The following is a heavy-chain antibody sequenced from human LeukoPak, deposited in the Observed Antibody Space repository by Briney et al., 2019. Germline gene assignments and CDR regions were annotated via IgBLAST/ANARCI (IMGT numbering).Heavy chain of an antibody. V-gene: IGHV4-4*02. CDR3: ATYDVVAAIFDY. D-gene: IGHD2-15*01. J-gene: IGHJ4*02. CDR1: GGSISSSNW. Sequence: SETLSLTCAVSGGSISSSNWWSWVRQPAGKGLEWIGEIYDSGSTNYNPSLKSRVAISVDKSKNQFSLKLSSVTAADTAVYFCATYDVVAAIFDYWGQGTLVTVSS. CDR2: IYDSGST.